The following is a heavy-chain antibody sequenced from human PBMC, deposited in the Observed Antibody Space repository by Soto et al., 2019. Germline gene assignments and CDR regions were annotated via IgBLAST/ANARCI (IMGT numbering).Heavy chain of an antibody. CDR2: ISYDGSNK. D-gene: IGHD5-12*01. V-gene: IGHV3-30*18. CDR1: GFTFSSYG. CDR3: AKGVVATGRYFDY. Sequence: GGSLRLSCAASGFTFSSYGMHWVRQAPGKGLEWVAVISYDGSNKYYADSVKGRFTISRDNSKNTLYLQMNSLRAEDTAVYYCAKGVVATGRYFDYWGQGTLVTVSS. J-gene: IGHJ4*02.